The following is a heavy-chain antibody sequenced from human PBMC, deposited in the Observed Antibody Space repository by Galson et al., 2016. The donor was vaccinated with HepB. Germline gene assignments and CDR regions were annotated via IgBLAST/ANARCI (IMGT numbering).Heavy chain of an antibody. CDR2: ISYDGKGE. CDR3: AKGRWDFDS. D-gene: IGHD5-24*01. J-gene: IGHJ4*02. V-gene: IGHV3-30*18. CDR1: GFTFSTYG. Sequence: SLRLSCAASGFTFSTYGMHWVRQAPGKGLEWVALISYDGKGESYADSVKGRVTISRDNSKNTLHLHMHSLRGEETAVYYCAKGRWDFDSWGQGTLVTVSS.